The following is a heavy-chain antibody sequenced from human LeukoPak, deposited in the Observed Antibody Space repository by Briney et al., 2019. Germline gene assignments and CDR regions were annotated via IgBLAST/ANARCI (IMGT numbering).Heavy chain of an antibody. J-gene: IGHJ1*01. CDR1: GFTFSSYW. V-gene: IGHV3-74*01. Sequence: GGSLRLSCAASGFTFSSYWMHWVRQVPNQGPMWVSRINSDETISEYVDSVNGRFTISRDNAKNTLYLQMNSLRAEDTAVYCCLYGGYFQHWGQGTLVTVSS. CDR2: INSDETIS. D-gene: IGHD3-16*01. CDR3: LYGGYFQH.